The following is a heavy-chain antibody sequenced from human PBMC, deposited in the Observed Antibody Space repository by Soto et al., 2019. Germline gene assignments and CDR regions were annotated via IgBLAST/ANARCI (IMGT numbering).Heavy chain of an antibody. CDR2: INPATGAA. V-gene: IGHV1-2*02. D-gene: IGHD3-3*01. CDR3: ARGGAVGVAGSAAFDM. J-gene: IGHJ3*02. CDR1: GYPVTAYY. Sequence: QLHLVQSGAVVKKPGASVTVSCSASGYPVTAYYMHWVRQAPGRGLEWMGGINPATGAAKYTQTFQGRVTMTRDTSTSTVFMELSCLTSEDTAVFYCARGGAVGVAGSAAFDMWGQGTLVTVSS.